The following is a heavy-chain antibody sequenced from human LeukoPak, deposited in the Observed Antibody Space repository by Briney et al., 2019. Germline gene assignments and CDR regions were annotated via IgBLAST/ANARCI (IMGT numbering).Heavy chain of an antibody. D-gene: IGHD2-2*01. CDR1: GGSISSSSYY. Sequence: SETLSLTCTVSGGSISSSSYYWGWIRQPPGKGLEWIGSIYYSGSTNYNPSLKSRVTISVDTSKNQFSLKLSSVTAADTAVYYCARDLRYCSSTSCYGWFDPWGQGTLVTVSS. CDR2: IYYSGST. CDR3: ARDLRYCSSTSCYGWFDP. V-gene: IGHV4-39*07. J-gene: IGHJ5*02.